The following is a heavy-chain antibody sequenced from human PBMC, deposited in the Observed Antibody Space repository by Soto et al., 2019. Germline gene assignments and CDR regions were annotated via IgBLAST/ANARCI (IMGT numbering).Heavy chain of an antibody. J-gene: IGHJ4*02. Sequence: GGSLRLSFAASGFTFSSYSMNWVRQARGKGLEWVSYITPRSDTIYYADSVKGRFTISRDNGKNSLYLQMNSLRDEDTAVYYCARDIGSGWYYFDYWGQGNMVTVSS. D-gene: IGHD6-19*01. CDR1: GFTFSSYS. CDR3: ARDIGSGWYYFDY. V-gene: IGHV3-48*02. CDR2: ITPRSDTI.